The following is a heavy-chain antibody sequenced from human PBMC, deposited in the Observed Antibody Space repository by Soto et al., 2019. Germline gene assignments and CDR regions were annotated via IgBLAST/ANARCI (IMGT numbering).Heavy chain of an antibody. J-gene: IGHJ5*02. CDR1: GYTFTSYG. Sequence: QVQLVQSGAEVKKPGASVKVSCKASGYTFTSYGISWVRQAPGQGLEWMGWISAYNGNTNYAQKLQGRVTMTTDTSTSRAYVELRSLRSDDTAVYYCARGIVVVPADLPNWFDPWGQGTLVTVSS. V-gene: IGHV1-18*01. CDR3: ARGIVVVPADLPNWFDP. D-gene: IGHD2-2*01. CDR2: ISAYNGNT.